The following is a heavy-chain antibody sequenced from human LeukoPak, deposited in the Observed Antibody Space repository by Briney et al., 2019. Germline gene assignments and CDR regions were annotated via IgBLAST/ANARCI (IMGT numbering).Heavy chain of an antibody. J-gene: IGHJ5*02. D-gene: IGHD1-26*01. CDR3: ARGALVGATHPGWFDP. V-gene: IGHV1-69*13. Sequence: SVKVSCKASGGTFSSYAISWVRQAPGQGLEWMGGIIPIFGTANYAQKFQGRVTITADESTSTAYMELSSLRSEDTAVYYCARGALVGATHPGWFDPWGQGTLVTVSS. CDR1: GGTFSSYA. CDR2: IIPIFGTA.